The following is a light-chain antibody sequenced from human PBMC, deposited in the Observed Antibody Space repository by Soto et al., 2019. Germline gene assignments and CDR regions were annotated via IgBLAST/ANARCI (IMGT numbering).Light chain of an antibody. CDR3: SSYTSSSTLVG. CDR1: SSDVGGYNY. J-gene: IGLJ2*01. CDR2: EVS. Sequence: QSALTQPASVSGSPGQSITISCTGTSSDVGGYNYVSWYQQHPGKAPKLMIYEVSNRPSGGSNRFSGSKSGNTASLTISGLQAEDEADYYCSSYTSSSTLVGFGGGTKLTVL. V-gene: IGLV2-14*01.